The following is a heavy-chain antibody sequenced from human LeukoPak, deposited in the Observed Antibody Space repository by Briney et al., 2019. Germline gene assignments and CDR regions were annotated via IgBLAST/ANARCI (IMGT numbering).Heavy chain of an antibody. Sequence: PGGSLRLSCTASGFSFRTYNLHWVRQAPGKGLEWVAVISYNGGYIHYEDSVKGRFTISRDDSKNTLSLQMSGLRAEDTALYYCAKASDTVTTDRALDYWGQGTLVTVSS. CDR3: AKASDTVTTDRALDY. J-gene: IGHJ4*01. D-gene: IGHD4-17*01. CDR2: ISYNGGYI. CDR1: GFSFRTYN. V-gene: IGHV3-33*06.